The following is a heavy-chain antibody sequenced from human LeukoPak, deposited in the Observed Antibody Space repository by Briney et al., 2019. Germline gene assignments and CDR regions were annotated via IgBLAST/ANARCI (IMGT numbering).Heavy chain of an antibody. CDR2: ISYDGSNK. V-gene: IGHV3-30*18. CDR3: AKDGGLGYCSSTSCSALGGYYGMDV. Sequence: GGSLRLSCAASGFTFSSYGMHWVRQAPGKGLEWVAVISYDGSNKYYADSVKGRFTISGDNSKNTLYLQMNSLRAEDTAVYYCAKDGGLGYCSSTSCSALGGYYGMDVWGQGTTVTVSS. J-gene: IGHJ6*02. CDR1: GFTFSSYG. D-gene: IGHD2-2*01.